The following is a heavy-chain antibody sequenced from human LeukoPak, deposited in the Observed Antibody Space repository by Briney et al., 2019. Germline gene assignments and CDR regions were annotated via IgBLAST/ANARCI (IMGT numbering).Heavy chain of an antibody. CDR2: ISSDGGGA. V-gene: IGHV3-64D*06. CDR3: VKPDSSGWLRYYFDY. J-gene: IGHJ4*02. D-gene: IGHD6-19*01. CDR1: GFTFSNYA. Sequence: GGSLRLSCSASGFTFSNYAMHWVRQAPGKGLEYVSAISSDGGGAYYADSVKGRFTISRDNSKNTLYPQMSSLRAADTALYYCVKPDSSGWLRYYFDYWGQGTLVTVSS.